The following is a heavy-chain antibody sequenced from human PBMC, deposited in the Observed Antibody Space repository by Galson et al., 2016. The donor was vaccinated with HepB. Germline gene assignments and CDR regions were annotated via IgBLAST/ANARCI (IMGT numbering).Heavy chain of an antibody. D-gene: IGHD1-26*01. Sequence: AVSGFTFSTYGMHWVRQAPGKGLEWVAVIWYDGSRKYYGDSVKGRFTISRDDSKDMLYLQMNSLRVEDTALYYCARDSGRYGIDVWGQGTTVTVSS. CDR2: IWYDGSRK. CDR1: GFTFSTYG. CDR3: ARDSGRYGIDV. J-gene: IGHJ6*02. V-gene: IGHV3-33*01.